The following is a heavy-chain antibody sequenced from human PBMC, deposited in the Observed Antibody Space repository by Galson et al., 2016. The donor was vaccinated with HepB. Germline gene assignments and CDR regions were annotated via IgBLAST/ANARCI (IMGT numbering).Heavy chain of an antibody. D-gene: IGHD6-13*01. J-gene: IGHJ4*02. Sequence: SLRLSCAASGFTFSSYAMHWVRQAPGKRLEYVSAISSNGGSTYYADSVKGRFTVSRDNSKNRLYLQMDSLIPEDTAVYYCARESGIVTVGTEYYFGHWGQGTLVTVSS. CDR3: ARESGIVTVGTEYYFGH. CDR2: ISSNGGST. V-gene: IGHV3-64*04. CDR1: GFTFSSYA.